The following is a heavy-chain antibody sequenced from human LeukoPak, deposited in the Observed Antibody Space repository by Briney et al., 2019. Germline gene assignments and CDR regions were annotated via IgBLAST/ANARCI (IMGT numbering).Heavy chain of an antibody. CDR2: IHYSGGT. V-gene: IGHV4-31*03. D-gene: IGHD5-12*01. CDR3: ARGYAARSWFDP. Sequence: SETLSLTCSVSGGSITSGAYHWSWIRQHPGKGLEWIGYIHYSGGTHYNPSLKSRINISIDTSQDEISLKLSSVAAADTAVYFCARGYAARSWFDPWGQGTLVTVSS. CDR1: GGSITSGAYH. J-gene: IGHJ5*02.